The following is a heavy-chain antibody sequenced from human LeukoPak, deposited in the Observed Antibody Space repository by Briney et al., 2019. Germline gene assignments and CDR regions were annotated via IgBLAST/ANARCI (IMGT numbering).Heavy chain of an antibody. V-gene: IGHV3-30*18. CDR3: AKIRITGTTGHDAFDI. Sequence: PGRSLRLSCAASGFTFSSYGMHWVRQAPGKGLEWVAVISYDGSNKYYADSVKGRFTISRDNSKNTLYLQMNSLRAEDTAVYYCAKIRITGTTGHDAFDIWGQGTMVTVSS. D-gene: IGHD1-14*01. CDR2: ISYDGSNK. CDR1: GFTFSSYG. J-gene: IGHJ3*02.